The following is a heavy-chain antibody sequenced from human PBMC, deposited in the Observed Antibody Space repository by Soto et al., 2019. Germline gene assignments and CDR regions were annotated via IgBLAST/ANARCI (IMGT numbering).Heavy chain of an antibody. CDR2: ISSSGSTI. D-gene: IGHD3-3*01. V-gene: IGHV3-11*01. Sequence: GGSLRLSCAASGFTFSDYYMSWIRQAPGKGLEWVSYISSSGSTIYYADSVKGRFTISRDNAKNSLYLQMNSLRAEDTAVYYCARRGTYYDFWSGYRAITGEDYYYYYMDVWGKGTTVTVSS. CDR3: ARRGTYYDFWSGYRAITGEDYYYYYMDV. CDR1: GFTFSDYY. J-gene: IGHJ6*03.